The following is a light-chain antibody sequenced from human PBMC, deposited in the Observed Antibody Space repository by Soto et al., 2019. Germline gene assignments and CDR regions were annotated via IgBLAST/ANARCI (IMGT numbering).Light chain of an antibody. CDR3: MQIIKLPDT. J-gene: IGKJ2*01. V-gene: IGKV2D-29*01. CDR1: QSLVHSDGKSH. Sequence: ITLTQTPYALSVSPGQPASISCRSSQSLVHSDGKSHLYWYLQKPGQPPQLLIYEASNRFSGVPDRFSGSGSGTDFTLKISQVEAEDVGVYYCMQIIKLPDTFGQGTKVDIK. CDR2: EAS.